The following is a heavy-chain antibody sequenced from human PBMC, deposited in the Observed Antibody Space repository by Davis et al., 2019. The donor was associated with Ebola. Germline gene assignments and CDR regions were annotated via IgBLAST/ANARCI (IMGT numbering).Heavy chain of an antibody. V-gene: IGHV3-23*01. CDR1: GFTFSSYA. CDR3: AKASWGPAARPLLDS. D-gene: IGHD2-2*02. J-gene: IGHJ4*02. Sequence: GGSLRLSCAASGFTFSSYAMFWVRQAPGKGLEWVSGIRDNGIITHYADSVKGRFTISRDNSNNTVYLQMNSLRVEDTARYYCAKASWGPAARPLLDSWGQGTLVTVSS. CDR2: IRDNGIIT.